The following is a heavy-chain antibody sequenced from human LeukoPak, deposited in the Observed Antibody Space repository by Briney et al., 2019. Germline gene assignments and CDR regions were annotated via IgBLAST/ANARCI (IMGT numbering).Heavy chain of an antibody. CDR1: GYTFTGYF. D-gene: IGHD6-6*01. J-gene: IGHJ4*02. CDR3: ARTLVGISDRRNFDY. Sequence: GASVKVSCKASGYTFTGYFMHWVRQAPGQGLEWMGWISAYNGNTNYVQKLQGRVTMTTDTSTSTAYMELRSLRSDDTAVYYCARTLVGISDRRNFDYWGQGTLVTVSS. CDR2: ISAYNGNT. V-gene: IGHV1-18*04.